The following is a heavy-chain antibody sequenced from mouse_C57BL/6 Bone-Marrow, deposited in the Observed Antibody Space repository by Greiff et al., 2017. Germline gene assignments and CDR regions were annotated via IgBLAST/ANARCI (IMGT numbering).Heavy chain of an antibody. CDR3: ARSVITTVVAPFAY. Sequence: EVQLQQSGPVLVKPGASVKMSCKASGYTFTDYYMNWVKQSHGKSLEWIGVINPYNGGTSYNQKFKGKATLTVDKSSSTAYIELNSLTSEDSAVYYCARSVITTVVAPFAYWGQGTLVTGSA. V-gene: IGHV1-19*01. J-gene: IGHJ3*01. D-gene: IGHD1-1*01. CDR2: INPYNGGT. CDR1: GYTFTDYY.